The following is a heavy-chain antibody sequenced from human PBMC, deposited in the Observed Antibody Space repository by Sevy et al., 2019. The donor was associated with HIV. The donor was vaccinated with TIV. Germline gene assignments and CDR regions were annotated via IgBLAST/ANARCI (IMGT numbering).Heavy chain of an antibody. V-gene: IGHV3-21*01. CDR1: GLRFSNYN. D-gene: IGHD6-13*01. Sequence: GGSLRLSCAASGLRFSNYNMNWVRQAPGQGLEWVACISNSSSCIYYVDSVKGRFTISRDNAKNSLYLQMNSLRAEDTAVYYCASEKEQLVLWPYYGMDVWGQGTTVTVSS. CDR2: ISNSSSCI. J-gene: IGHJ6*02. CDR3: ASEKEQLVLWPYYGMDV.